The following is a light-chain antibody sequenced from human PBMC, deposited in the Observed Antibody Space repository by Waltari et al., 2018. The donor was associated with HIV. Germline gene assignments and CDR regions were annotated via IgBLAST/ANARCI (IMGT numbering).Light chain of an antibody. Sequence: DIVMTQSPYSLAVSLGERATINCKSSQSVLYSSNNKNYLAWYQQKPGQPPKLLIYWASTRESGVPDRFSGSESGTDFTLTISSLQAEDVAVYYCQQYYSTPDTFGQGTKLEIK. V-gene: IGKV4-1*01. J-gene: IGKJ2*01. CDR1: QSVLYSSNNKNY. CDR3: QQYYSTPDT. CDR2: WAS.